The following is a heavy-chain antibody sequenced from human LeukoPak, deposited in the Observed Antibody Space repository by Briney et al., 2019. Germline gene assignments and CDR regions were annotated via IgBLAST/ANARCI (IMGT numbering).Heavy chain of an antibody. V-gene: IGHV1-46*01. CDR2: INPSGGST. CDR1: GYTFTSYY. Sequence: ASVKVSCKASGYTFTSYYMHWVRQAPGQGLEWMGIINPSGGSTSYAQKFQGRVTMTRDMSTSTVYMELSSLRSEDTAVYCCAREPVDTAMVKAGTYYYYYMDVWGKGTTVTVSS. CDR3: AREPVDTAMVKAGTYYYYYMDV. J-gene: IGHJ6*03. D-gene: IGHD5-18*01.